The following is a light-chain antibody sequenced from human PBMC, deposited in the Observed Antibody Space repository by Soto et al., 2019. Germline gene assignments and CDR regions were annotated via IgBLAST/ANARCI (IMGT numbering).Light chain of an antibody. CDR3: QQANSFPLT. V-gene: IGKV1-5*03. CDR2: KAS. CDR1: QSISSW. J-gene: IGKJ4*01. Sequence: IQLTQSPSSLSASVGDRVTITCRASQSISSWLAWYQQKPGKAPKLLIYKASSLESGVPSRFSGSGSGTEFTLTISSLQPDDFATYYCQQANSFPLTFGGGTKVDIK.